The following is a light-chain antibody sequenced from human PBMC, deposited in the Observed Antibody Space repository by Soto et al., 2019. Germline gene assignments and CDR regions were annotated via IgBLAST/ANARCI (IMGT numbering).Light chain of an antibody. V-gene: IGLV1-44*01. J-gene: IGLJ1*01. CDR2: SNN. CDR1: SSNIGSNT. Sequence: QSVLTQPPSASGTPGQRVTISCSGSSSNIGSNTVNWYQQLPGTAPKLLINSNNQRPSGVPDRFSGSKSGTSASLASSGLQAEDEADYYCAAWDGSLNGYVFGTGTKLTVL. CDR3: AAWDGSLNGYV.